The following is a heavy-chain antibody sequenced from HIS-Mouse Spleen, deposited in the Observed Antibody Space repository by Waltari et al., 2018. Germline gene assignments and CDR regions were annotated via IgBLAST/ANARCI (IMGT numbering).Heavy chain of an antibody. D-gene: IGHD6-13*01. J-gene: IGHJ2*01. CDR1: GGSISSSSYN. V-gene: IGHV4-39*07. CDR3: AREIPYSSSWYDWYFDL. Sequence: QLQLQESGPGLVKPSETLSLTCTVSGGSISSSSYNWGWIRQPPGKGLEWIGSIYYSGSTYYNPPLKSRVTISVDTSKNQFSLKLSSVTAADTAVYYCAREIPYSSSWYDWYFDLWGRGTLVTVSS. CDR2: IYYSGST.